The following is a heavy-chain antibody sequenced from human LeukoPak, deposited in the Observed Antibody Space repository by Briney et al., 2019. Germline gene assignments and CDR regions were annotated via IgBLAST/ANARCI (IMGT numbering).Heavy chain of an antibody. J-gene: IGHJ6*03. CDR2: IIPIFGTA. CDR1: GGTFSSYA. D-gene: IGHD4-17*01. V-gene: IGHV1-69*06. Sequence: ASVKVSCKTSGGTFSSYAINWVRQAPGQGLEWMGGIIPIFGTANYAQKFQGRVTITADKSTSTAYMELNNLKSEDTAVYYCARGNYGDYEINTMDVWGKGTTVTVSS. CDR3: ARGNYGDYEINTMDV.